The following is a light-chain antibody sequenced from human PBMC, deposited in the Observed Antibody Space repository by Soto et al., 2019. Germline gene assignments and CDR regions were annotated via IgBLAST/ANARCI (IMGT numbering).Light chain of an antibody. Sequence: ALAQSPVALSLSPGERATLSCRASQSVSTDLAWYQQKPGKAPRLLIYDASNRATGIPVRFAGSGSGTDFALTISSLETEDFVLYYCQHPPTSFGGGTTVDIK. CDR1: QSVSTD. CDR2: DAS. CDR3: QHPPTS. J-gene: IGKJ4*01. V-gene: IGKV3-11*01.